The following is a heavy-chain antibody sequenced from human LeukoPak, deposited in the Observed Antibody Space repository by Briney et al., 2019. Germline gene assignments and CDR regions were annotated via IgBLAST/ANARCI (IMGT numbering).Heavy chain of an antibody. J-gene: IGHJ4*02. D-gene: IGHD5-18*01. CDR3: AKDEIRGNSYGSPTNF. V-gene: IGHV3-30*18. Sequence: PGGSLRLSCVASGFIFSNYGMHWFRQAPGKGLEWVALISYDGSNKYHADFVKGRFTISRDNSKNTLYLQMNSLRADDTAIYYCAKDEIRGNSYGSPTNFWGQGTLVTVSS. CDR1: GFIFSNYG. CDR2: ISYDGSNK.